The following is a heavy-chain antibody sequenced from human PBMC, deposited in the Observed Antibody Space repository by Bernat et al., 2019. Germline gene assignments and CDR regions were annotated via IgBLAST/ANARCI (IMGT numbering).Heavy chain of an antibody. CDR2: IIPILGIA. J-gene: IGHJ4*02. Sequence: QVQLVQSGAEVKKPGSSVKVSCKASGGTFSSYAISWVRQAPGQGLEWMGRIIPILGIANYAQKFQDRVTITADKSTSTAYMELSSLRSEDTAVYYCARDQFRHPLDYWGQGTLVTVSS. CDR1: GGTFSSYA. CDR3: ARDQFRHPLDY. D-gene: IGHD2-21*01. V-gene: IGHV1-69*04.